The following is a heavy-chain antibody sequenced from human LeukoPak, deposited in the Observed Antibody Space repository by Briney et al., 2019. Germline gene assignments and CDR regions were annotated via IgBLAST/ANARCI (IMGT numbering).Heavy chain of an antibody. D-gene: IGHD2-2*01. CDR1: GGSISSSSYY. CDR2: IYYSGST. CDR3: ARREWSYCSSTSCQKDY. V-gene: IGHV4-39*01. J-gene: IGHJ4*02. Sequence: SETLSLTCTVSGGSISSSSYYWGWSRQPRGKGLEWIGSIYYSGSTYYNPSLKSRITISVKTNKNTFSLKLSSLPAADTAVYYCARREWSYCSSTSCQKDYWGQGTLVTVSS.